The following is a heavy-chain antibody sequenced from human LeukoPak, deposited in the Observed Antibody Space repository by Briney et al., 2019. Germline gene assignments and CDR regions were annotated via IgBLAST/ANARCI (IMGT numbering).Heavy chain of an antibody. Sequence: ASVKVSCKASGYTFTSQYIHWVRQAPGQGLEWMGIINPGSGNTKYAQIFQGRVTVTRDTSTSTVYMELSSLRSEDTAVYYCARDLVRVVVVPAAVYYMDVWGKGTTVTVSS. CDR3: ARDLVRVVVVPAAVYYMDV. CDR2: INPGSGNT. V-gene: IGHV1-46*01. D-gene: IGHD2-2*01. J-gene: IGHJ6*03. CDR1: GYTFTSQY.